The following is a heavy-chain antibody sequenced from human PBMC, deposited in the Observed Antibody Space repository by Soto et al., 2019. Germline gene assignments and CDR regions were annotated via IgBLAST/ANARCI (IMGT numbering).Heavy chain of an antibody. D-gene: IGHD6-6*01. V-gene: IGHV4-59*08. CDR2: IYYSGRT. Sequence: QVQLQESGPGLVKPSETLSLTCTVSGGSISSYYWSWIRQPPGKGLEWIGYIYYSGRTNYNPSLKSRVTISVDTSKNQFSLKLSSVTAADMAVYYWARSIAARPYNWFDPWGQGTLVTVSS. J-gene: IGHJ5*02. CDR3: ARSIAARPYNWFDP. CDR1: GGSISSYY.